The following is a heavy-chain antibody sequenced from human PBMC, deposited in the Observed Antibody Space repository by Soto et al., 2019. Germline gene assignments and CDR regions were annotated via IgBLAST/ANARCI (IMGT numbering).Heavy chain of an antibody. CDR3: AKDGLSDSPSAIDY. V-gene: IGHV3-23*01. CDR2: IGGSGRNT. Sequence: GGSLRLSCAASGFMFSRSGMTWVRQAPGMRLESVAGIGGSGRNTYYADSVKGRFTISRDNSKNTLFLQMNSLRDEDTAIYYCAKDGLSDSPSAIDYWGQGTRVTVS. J-gene: IGHJ4*02. CDR1: GFMFSRSG. D-gene: IGHD6-13*01.